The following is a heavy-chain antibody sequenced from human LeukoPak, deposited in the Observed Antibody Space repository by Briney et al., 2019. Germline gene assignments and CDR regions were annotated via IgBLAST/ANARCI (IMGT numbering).Heavy chain of an antibody. J-gene: IGHJ4*02. V-gene: IGHV1-69*13. CDR1: GGTFSSYA. CDR2: IIPIFGTA. D-gene: IGHD3-22*01. Sequence: ASVKVSCKASGGTFSSYAISWVRQAPGQGLEWMGGIIPIFGTANYAQKFQGRVTITADESTSTAYMELSSLRSEDTAVYYCARGPGWLLRTFLGYWGQGTLVTVSS. CDR3: ARGPGWLLRTFLGY.